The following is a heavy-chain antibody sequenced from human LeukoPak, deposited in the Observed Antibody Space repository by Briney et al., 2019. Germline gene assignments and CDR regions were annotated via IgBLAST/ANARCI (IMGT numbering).Heavy chain of an antibody. V-gene: IGHV4-59*01. CDR3: ARDSHDYGDHWLDY. D-gene: IGHD4-17*01. CDR2: IYYSGST. CDR1: GGSISSYY. J-gene: IGHJ4*02. Sequence: SETLSLTCTVSGGSISSYYWSWIRQPPGKGLEWIGYIYYSGSTNYNPSLKSRVTISVDTSKNQFSLKLSSVTAADTAVYYCARDSHDYGDHWLDYWGQGTLVTVSS.